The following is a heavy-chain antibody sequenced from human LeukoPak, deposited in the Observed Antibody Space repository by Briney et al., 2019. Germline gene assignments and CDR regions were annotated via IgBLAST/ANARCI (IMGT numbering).Heavy chain of an antibody. V-gene: IGHV3-23*01. D-gene: IGHD6-13*01. CDR3: TKAGPSRGSSWYVY. J-gene: IGHJ4*02. CDR2: ISGSGGST. CDR1: GFLFSSYA. Sequence: GVPLRLSCAASGFLFSSYAMRCPPQSPGKALEWVSAISGSGGSTYYADSVKGRLTISRDNSKNTLYLQMNSLRAEDTPVYHCTKAGPSRGSSWYVYWGQGTLVTVSS.